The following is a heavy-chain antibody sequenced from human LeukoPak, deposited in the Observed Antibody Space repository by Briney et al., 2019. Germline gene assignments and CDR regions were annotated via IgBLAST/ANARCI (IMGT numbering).Heavy chain of an antibody. V-gene: IGHV3-74*01. CDR1: GFTFSSYG. CDR2: VNGDGTIT. D-gene: IGHD4-17*01. CDR3: ARLREGDYHFAY. Sequence: PVGSLRLSCAASGFTFSSYGMHWVRQAPGEGLVWVSRVNGDGTITSYADSVKGRFTISRDNAKNTLYLEMNSLRAEDTAVYYCARLREGDYHFAYWGQGTLVTVSS. J-gene: IGHJ4*02.